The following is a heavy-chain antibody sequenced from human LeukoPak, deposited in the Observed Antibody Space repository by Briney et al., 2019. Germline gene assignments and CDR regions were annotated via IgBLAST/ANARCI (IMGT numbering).Heavy chain of an antibody. D-gene: IGHD5-12*01. J-gene: IGHJ3*02. CDR1: GFTVSSNY. CDR2: IYSGGST. CDR3: ARNYIVATKIDAFDI. Sequence: GGSLRLSCAASGFTVSSNYMSWVRQAPGKGLEWVSVIYSGGSTYYADSVKGRFTISRDNSKNTLYLQMNSLRAEDTAVYYCARNYIVATKIDAFDIWRQGTMVTVSS. V-gene: IGHV3-53*01.